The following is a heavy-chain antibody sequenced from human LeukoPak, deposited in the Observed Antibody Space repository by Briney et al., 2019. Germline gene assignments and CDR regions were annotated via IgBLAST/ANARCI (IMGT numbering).Heavy chain of an antibody. CDR3: AKGPIMITFGGVIGD. D-gene: IGHD3-16*02. Sequence: GGSLRLSCAASGFTLSSYAMSWVRQAPGKGLEWVSAISGSGGSTYYADSVKGRFTISRDNSKNTLYLQMNSLRAEDTAVYYCAKGPIMITFGGVIGDWGQGTLVTVSS. V-gene: IGHV3-23*01. J-gene: IGHJ4*02. CDR2: ISGSGGST. CDR1: GFTLSSYA.